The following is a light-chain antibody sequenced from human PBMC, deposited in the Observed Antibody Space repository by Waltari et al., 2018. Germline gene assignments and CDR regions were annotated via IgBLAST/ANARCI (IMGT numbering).Light chain of an antibody. CDR1: QGISSW. CDR2: AAS. V-gene: IGKV1D-16*01. J-gene: IGKJ1*01. Sequence: DIQMTQSPSSLSASVGDRVTITCRASQGISSWLAWYQQKPEKAPKSLIYAASSWQSGVPSRFSGSGSGTDFTLTISSLQPEDAATYYCQEYDNVPRWTFGQGTKVEIK. CDR3: QEYDNVPRWT.